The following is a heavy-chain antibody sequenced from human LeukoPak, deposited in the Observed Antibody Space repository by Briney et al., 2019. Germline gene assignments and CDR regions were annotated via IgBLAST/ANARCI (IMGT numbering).Heavy chain of an antibody. Sequence: GGSLRLSCAASDFDFSSHAMTWVRAAPGKGLEWVSAISINALKTYYGDSVKGRFIISRDNTKNTLYLQMNSLRVEDTAVYYCANEIRPNDYWGQGALVTVSP. D-gene: IGHD4-17*01. V-gene: IGHV3-23*01. CDR1: DFDFSSHA. CDR3: ANEIRPNDY. J-gene: IGHJ4*02. CDR2: ISINALKT.